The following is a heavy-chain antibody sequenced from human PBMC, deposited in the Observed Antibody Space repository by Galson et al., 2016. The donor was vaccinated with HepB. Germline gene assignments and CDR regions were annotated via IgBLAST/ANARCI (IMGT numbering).Heavy chain of an antibody. J-gene: IGHJ3*02. CDR2: ISTGSFYT. CDR1: GFAFSDYY. V-gene: IGHV3-11*06. CDR3: ATYSGSYNDAFDI. Sequence: SLRLSCAASGFAFSDYYMSWIRQAPGKGLEWVSYISTGSFYTNYADSVKGRFSISRDNAKNSLYLQMNSLRVEDTAIYYCATYSGSYNDAFDIWGQGTMVTVSS. D-gene: IGHD1-26*01.